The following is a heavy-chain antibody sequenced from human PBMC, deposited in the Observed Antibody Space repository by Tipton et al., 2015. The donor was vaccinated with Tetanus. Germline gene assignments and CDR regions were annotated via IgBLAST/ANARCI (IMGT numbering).Heavy chain of an antibody. J-gene: IGHJ6*02. D-gene: IGHD3-9*01. CDR1: GGSISSYY. CDR2: IYTSGST. CDR3: ARDPIIFRYDILTGTPYGMDV. Sequence: GLVKPSETLSLTCTVSGGSISSYYWSWIRQPAGKGLEWIGRIYTSGSTNYNPSFKSRVTMSVDTSKNQFSLKLSSVTAADTAVYYCARDPIIFRYDILTGTPYGMDVWGQGTAVTVSS. V-gene: IGHV4-4*07.